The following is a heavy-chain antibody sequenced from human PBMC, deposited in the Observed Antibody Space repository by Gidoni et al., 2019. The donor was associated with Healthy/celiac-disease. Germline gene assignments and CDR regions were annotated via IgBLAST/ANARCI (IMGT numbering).Heavy chain of an antibody. CDR1: GFTFSSYS. D-gene: IGHD5-18*01. V-gene: IGHV3-21*01. Sequence: EVQLVESGGGLVKPGGSLRLSCAASGFTFSSYSMNWVRQAPGKGLEWVSSISSSSSYIYYADSVKGRFTISRDNANNSLYLQMNSLRAEDTAVYYCARDHLGDTAMVIGSYGMDVWGQGTTVTVSS. J-gene: IGHJ6*02. CDR3: ARDHLGDTAMVIGSYGMDV. CDR2: ISSSSSYI.